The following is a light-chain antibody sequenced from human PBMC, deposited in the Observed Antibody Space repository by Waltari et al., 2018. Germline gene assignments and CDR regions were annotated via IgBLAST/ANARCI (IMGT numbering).Light chain of an antibody. CDR3: CSYAGAV. V-gene: IGLV2-23*01. CDR1: SRGVGSYNL. CDR2: EGS. Sequence: QSALTQPASVSGSPGQSITISCTGTSRGVGSYNLFSWYQQHPGKAPKLMIYEGSKRPSGVSNRFSGSKSGNTASLTISGLQAEDEADYYCCSYAGAVFGGGTKLTIL. J-gene: IGLJ3*02.